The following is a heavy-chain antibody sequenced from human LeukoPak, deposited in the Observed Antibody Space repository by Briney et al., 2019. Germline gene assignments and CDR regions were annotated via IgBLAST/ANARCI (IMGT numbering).Heavy chain of an antibody. J-gene: IGHJ4*02. V-gene: IGHV3-48*03. CDR3: ARDRGDTAYFDY. D-gene: IGHD5-18*01. CDR1: GFTFSSYE. Sequence: PGGSLRLSCAASGFTFSSYEMSWVRQAPGKGLEWVSYISSSGSTIYYADSVKGRFTISRDNAKNSLYLQMNSLRAEDTAVYYCARDRGDTAYFDYWGQGTLVTVSS. CDR2: ISSSGSTI.